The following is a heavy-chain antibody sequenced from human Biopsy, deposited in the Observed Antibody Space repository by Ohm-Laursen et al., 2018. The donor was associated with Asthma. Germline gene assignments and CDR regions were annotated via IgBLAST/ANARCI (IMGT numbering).Heavy chain of an antibody. CDR1: GFTFSNYG. V-gene: IGHV3-30*18. CDR3: PKDVFPGWELRRGPDS. J-gene: IGHJ4*02. Sequence: SPRLSCTASGFTFSNYGMHWVRQAPGKGLEWVAVISFDGSNKDFADSVKGRFTISRDNSKNTMYLEMNSLRAEDTAVYYCPKDVFPGWELRRGPDSWGQGTLVTVSS. D-gene: IGHD1-26*01. CDR2: ISFDGSNK.